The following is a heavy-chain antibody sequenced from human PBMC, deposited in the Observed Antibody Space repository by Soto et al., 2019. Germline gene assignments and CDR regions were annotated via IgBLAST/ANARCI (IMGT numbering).Heavy chain of an antibody. CDR3: TTATQDPVDY. CDR1: GFTFSNAW. V-gene: IGHV3-15*01. CDR2: IKSKTDGGTT. J-gene: IGHJ4*02. Sequence: EVQLVESGGGLVKPGGSLRLSCAASGFTFSNAWMSWVRQAPGKGLEWVRRIKSKTDGGTTDYAAPVKGRFTISRDDSKNTLYLQMNSLKTEDTAVYYCTTATQDPVDYWGQGTLVTVSS. D-gene: IGHD2-15*01.